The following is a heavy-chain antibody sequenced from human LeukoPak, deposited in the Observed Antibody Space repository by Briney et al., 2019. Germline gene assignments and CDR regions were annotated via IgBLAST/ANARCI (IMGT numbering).Heavy chain of an antibody. CDR2: INHSGST. CDR1: GFTFSSYE. CDR3: ARHNFYYYGSGSYSGWFDP. J-gene: IGHJ5*02. D-gene: IGHD3-10*01. V-gene: IGHV4-34*01. Sequence: GSLRLSCAASGFTFSSYEMNWVRQAPGKGLEWIGEINHSGSTNYNPSLKSRVTISVDTSKNQFSLKLSSVTAADTAVYYCARHNFYYYGSGSYSGWFDPWGQGTLVTVSS.